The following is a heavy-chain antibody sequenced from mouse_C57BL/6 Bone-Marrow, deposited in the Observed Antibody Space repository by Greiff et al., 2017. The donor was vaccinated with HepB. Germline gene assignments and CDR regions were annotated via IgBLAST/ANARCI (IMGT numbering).Heavy chain of an antibody. CDR1: GYTFTDYE. V-gene: IGHV1-15*01. D-gene: IGHD2-2*01. CDR2: IDPETGGT. Sequence: VQLQQSGAELVRPGASVTLSCKASGYTFTDYEMHWVKQTPVHGLEWIGAIDPETGGTAYNQKFKGKAILTADKSSSTAYMELRSLTSEDSAVYYCYMVTTGYYAMDYWGQGTSVTVSS. J-gene: IGHJ4*01. CDR3: YMVTTGYYAMDY.